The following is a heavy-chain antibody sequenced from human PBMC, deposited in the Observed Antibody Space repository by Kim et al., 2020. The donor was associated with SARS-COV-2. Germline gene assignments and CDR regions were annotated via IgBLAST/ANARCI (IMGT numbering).Heavy chain of an antibody. CDR2: IYSSGST. CDR1: GDSISGYF. Sequence: SETLSLTCTVSGDSISGYFWSWIRQPAGKGVEWVGRIYSSGSTDYNPPLEGRVTMSVDMSKNQFYLKLNSMTAADTAVYYCVRDRNSGSHNNWFDPWGQGTLVTVSS. V-gene: IGHV4-4*07. D-gene: IGHD1-26*01. CDR3: VRDRNSGSHNNWFDP. J-gene: IGHJ5*02.